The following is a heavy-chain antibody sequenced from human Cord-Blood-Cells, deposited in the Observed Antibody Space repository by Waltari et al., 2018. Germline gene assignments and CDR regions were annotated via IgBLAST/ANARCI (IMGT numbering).Heavy chain of an antibody. Sequence: QLQLQESGPGLVKPSETLSLPCTVSGGPISSSSYYWGWIRLPPGQGLEWIVSIYYSGRTTYHPSRTSRAALSVDTSENKFSRKLSYVAAADTDAYYCASLSDYDDYDEDYWGQGALVIVSS. D-gene: IGHD4-17*01. J-gene: IGHJ4*02. CDR3: ASLSDYDDYDEDY. CDR1: GGPISSSSYY. CDR2: IYYSGRT. V-gene: IGHV4-39*01.